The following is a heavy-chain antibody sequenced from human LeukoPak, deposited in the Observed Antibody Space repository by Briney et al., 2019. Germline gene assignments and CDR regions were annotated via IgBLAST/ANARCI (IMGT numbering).Heavy chain of an antibody. J-gene: IGHJ4*02. CDR1: GGSISSSSYY. CDR2: IYYSGST. Sequence: SETLSLTCTVSGGSISSSSYYWVWIRQPPGKGLEWIGSIYYSGSTYYNPSLKSRVTISVDTSKNQFSLKLSSVTAADTAVYYCASLSDYGDQLDYWGQGTLVTVSS. D-gene: IGHD4-17*01. V-gene: IGHV4-39*01. CDR3: ASLSDYGDQLDY.